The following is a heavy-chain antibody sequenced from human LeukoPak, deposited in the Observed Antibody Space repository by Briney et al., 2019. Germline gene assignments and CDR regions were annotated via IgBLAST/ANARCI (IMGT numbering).Heavy chain of an antibody. J-gene: IGHJ6*03. V-gene: IGHV1-69*01. CDR1: GGTFSSYA. CDR3: ARDLTYYYDSSGYFCYYYYYMDV. D-gene: IGHD3-22*01. CDR2: IIPIFGTA. Sequence: ASVKVSCKASGGTFSSYAISWVRQAPGQGLEWMGGIIPIFGTANYAQKFQGRVTITADESTSTAYMELSSLRSEDTAVYYCARDLTYYYDSSGYFCYYYYYMDVWGKGTTVTVSS.